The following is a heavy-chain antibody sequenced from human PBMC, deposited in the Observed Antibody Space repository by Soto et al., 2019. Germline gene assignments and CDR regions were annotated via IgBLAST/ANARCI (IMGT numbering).Heavy chain of an antibody. Sequence: ASVKVSCKVSGYTLTELSMHWVRQAPGKGLEWMGGFDPEDGETIYAQKFQGRVTMTEDTSTDTAYMELSSLRSEDTAVYYCATDLAHIVGATTDYWGQGTLVTSPQ. D-gene: IGHD1-26*01. CDR2: FDPEDGET. V-gene: IGHV1-24*01. CDR3: ATDLAHIVGATTDY. J-gene: IGHJ4*02. CDR1: GYTLTELS.